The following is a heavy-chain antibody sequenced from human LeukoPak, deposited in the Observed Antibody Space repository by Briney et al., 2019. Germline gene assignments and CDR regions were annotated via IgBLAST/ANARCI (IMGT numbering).Heavy chain of an antibody. D-gene: IGHD3-10*01. CDR3: ARVGYYSSGPFSYFDY. CDR1: GFTFSRYA. Sequence: PGRSLRLSCAASGFTFSRYAMHWVRQAPGKGLEGVAVISYDGSNEYYADYVKGRFTIYRDSSENTLYLQMNSLRVEDTAVYYCARVGYYSSGPFSYFDYWGQGTLVTVSS. V-gene: IGHV3-30-3*01. J-gene: IGHJ4*02. CDR2: ISYDGSNE.